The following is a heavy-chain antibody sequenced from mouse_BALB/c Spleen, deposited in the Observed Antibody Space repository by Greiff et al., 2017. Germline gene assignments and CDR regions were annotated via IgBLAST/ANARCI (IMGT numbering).Heavy chain of an antibody. D-gene: IGHD1-1*01. V-gene: IGHV1-9*01. CDR1: GYTFSSYW. CDR2: ILPGSGST. J-gene: IGHJ4*01. Sequence: QVQLQQPGAELMKPGASVKISCKATGYTFSSYWIEWVKQRPGHGLEWIGEILPGSGSTNYNEKFKGKATFTADTSSNTAYMQLSSLTSEDSAVYYCARGTTVAYYAMDYWGQGTSVTVSS. CDR3: ARGTTVAYYAMDY.